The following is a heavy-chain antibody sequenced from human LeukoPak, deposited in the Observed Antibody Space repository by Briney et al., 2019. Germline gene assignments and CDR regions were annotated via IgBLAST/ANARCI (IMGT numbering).Heavy chain of an antibody. J-gene: IGHJ6*02. CDR3: ARDRGSYVIPRSGMDV. V-gene: IGHV3-30-3*01. CDR2: ISFDGTKK. Sequence: QSGGSLRLSCAASGFTFTSYAMHWVRQAPGKGLEWVAVISFDGTKKNYADSVKGRFTISRDNIKDTLYVEVNSLRVEDTALYYCARDRGSYVIPRSGMDVWGQGTTVTVSS. D-gene: IGHD1-26*01. CDR1: GFTFTSYA.